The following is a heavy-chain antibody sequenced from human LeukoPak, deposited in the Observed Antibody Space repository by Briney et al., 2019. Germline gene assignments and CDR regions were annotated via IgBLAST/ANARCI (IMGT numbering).Heavy chain of an antibody. D-gene: IGHD2-2*02. V-gene: IGHV3-9*01. J-gene: IGHJ4*02. Sequence: GRSLRLSCAASGFTFDDYAMHWVRQAPGKGLEWVSGIGWNGASIGYADSVKGRFTISRDNSKNTLYLQMNSLRAEDTAVYYCAKDSYTSPDYWGQGTLVTVSS. CDR1: GFTFDDYA. CDR2: IGWNGASI. CDR3: AKDSYTSPDY.